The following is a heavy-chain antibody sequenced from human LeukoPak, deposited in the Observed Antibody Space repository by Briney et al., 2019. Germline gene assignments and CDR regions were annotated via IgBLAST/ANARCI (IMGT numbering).Heavy chain of an antibody. V-gene: IGHV1-18*01. CDR3: AATTYYYGSGSHFDI. CDR2: ISAYNGDT. Sequence: ASVKVSCKASGYTFTSYGINWVRQAPGQGLEWMGWISAYNGDTNYAQKLQGRGTMTTDTSTSTAYMELRSLRSDDTAVYYCAATTYYYGSGSHFDIWGQGTMVTVSS. J-gene: IGHJ3*02. CDR1: GYTFTSYG. D-gene: IGHD3-10*01.